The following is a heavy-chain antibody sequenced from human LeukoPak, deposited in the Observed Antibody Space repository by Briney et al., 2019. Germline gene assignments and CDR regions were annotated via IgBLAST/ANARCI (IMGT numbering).Heavy chain of an antibody. Sequence: ASVKVSCKASGYTFIGHYMHWVRQAPGQGLEWMGRINPNSGGTNYAQEFQGRVTMTRDTSIKTVYMELSRLRSDDTAVYYCARGHITIFGVVITTTNPKNYYGMDVWGQGTTVTVSS. CDR2: INPNSGGT. V-gene: IGHV1-2*06. J-gene: IGHJ6*02. CDR1: GYTFIGHY. CDR3: ARGHITIFGVVITTTNPKNYYGMDV. D-gene: IGHD3-3*01.